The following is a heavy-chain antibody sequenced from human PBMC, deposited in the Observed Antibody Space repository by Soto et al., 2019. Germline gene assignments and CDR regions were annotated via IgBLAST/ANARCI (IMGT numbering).Heavy chain of an antibody. J-gene: IGHJ3*02. CDR1: GFTFSSYA. D-gene: IGHD3-10*01. CDR3: AKGSGATHGSGSYYMSDAFDI. CDR2: ISGSGGST. V-gene: IGHV3-23*01. Sequence: PGGSPRLSCAASGFTFSSYAMSWVRQAPGKGLEWVSAISGSGGSTYYADSVKGRFTISRDNSKNTPYLQMNSLRAEDTAVYYCAKGSGATHGSGSYYMSDAFDIWGQGTMVTVSS.